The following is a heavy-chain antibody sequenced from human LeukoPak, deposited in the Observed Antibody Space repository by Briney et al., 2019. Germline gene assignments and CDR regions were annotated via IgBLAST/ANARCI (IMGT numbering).Heavy chain of an antibody. J-gene: IGHJ4*02. CDR1: GASVSSNNFY. D-gene: IGHD5-12*01. CDR3: ARDLERGYDLRY. Sequence: SETLSLTCTVSGASVSSNNFYWNWLRQPPGKGLVWLGYIEYSGDTNYNPSLKSRITISVDTSKNQFSLKLSSVTAADTAVCYCARDLERGYDLRYWGQGTLVTVSS. V-gene: IGHV4-61*01. CDR2: IEYSGDT.